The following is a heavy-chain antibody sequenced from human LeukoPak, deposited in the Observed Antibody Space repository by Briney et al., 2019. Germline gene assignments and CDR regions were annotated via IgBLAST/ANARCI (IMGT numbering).Heavy chain of an antibody. J-gene: IGHJ6*02. V-gene: IGHV3-21*01. CDR1: GFTFSSNR. D-gene: IGHD3-22*01. Sequence: PGGSLNLSCAASGFTFSSNRLNWVRKAPGKGLKWVYPISSSSSYIYYEDSVKGRFTISRDNAKNSLYLQMNSLRAEDTAVYYCAREFQTLNYYDSSGYRYYYYYGMDVWGQGTTVTVSS. CDR3: AREFQTLNYYDSSGYRYYYYYGMDV. CDR2: ISSSSSYI.